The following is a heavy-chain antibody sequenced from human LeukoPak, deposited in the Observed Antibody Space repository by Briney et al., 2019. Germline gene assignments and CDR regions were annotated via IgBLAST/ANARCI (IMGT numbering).Heavy chain of an antibody. CDR2: IYHSGST. Sequence: SETLSLTCAVSGYSISSGYYWGWIRQPPGKGLEWIGSIYHSGSTYYNPSLKSRVTISVDTSKNQFSLKLSSVTAADTAVYYYASSASIVLMVYATDYWGQGTLVTVSS. V-gene: IGHV4-38-2*01. CDR3: ASSASIVLMVYATDY. J-gene: IGHJ4*02. CDR1: GYSISSGYY. D-gene: IGHD2-8*01.